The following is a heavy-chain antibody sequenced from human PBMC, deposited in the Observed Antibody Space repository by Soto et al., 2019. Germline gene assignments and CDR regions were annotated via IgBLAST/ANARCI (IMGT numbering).Heavy chain of an antibody. V-gene: IGHV4-59*01. D-gene: IGHD6-19*01. CDR2: IYYSGST. Sequence: QVQLQESGPGLVKPSETLSLTCTVSGGSISSYYWSWIRQPPGKGLEWIGYIYYSGSTNYNPSLKSRVTRSVDTSKNQFSLKLSSVTAAETAVYYCARVRWTVAGPGHFDYWGQGTLVTVSS. J-gene: IGHJ4*02. CDR1: GGSISSYY. CDR3: ARVRWTVAGPGHFDY.